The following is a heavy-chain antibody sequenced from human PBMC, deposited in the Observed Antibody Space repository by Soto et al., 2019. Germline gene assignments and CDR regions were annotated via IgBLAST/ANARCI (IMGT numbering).Heavy chain of an antibody. J-gene: IGHJ4*01. V-gene: IGHV2-5*02. CDR1: GSSLSPSRVG. D-gene: IGHD3-16*01. CDR3: VHSTFVLGWYYVY. CDR2: IYWDDDK. Sequence: SGPTLVNCTPSLTLTCTFPGSSLSPSRVGAGWIRQPPGKALEGLGLIYWDDDKRYSPSQQSRLTITTDMFKHQINLRTTHEDPADTATYYCVHSTFVLGWYYVYSGHATLDTVCS.